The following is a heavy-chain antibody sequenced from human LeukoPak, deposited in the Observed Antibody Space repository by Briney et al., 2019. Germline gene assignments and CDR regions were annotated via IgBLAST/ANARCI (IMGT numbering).Heavy chain of an antibody. CDR2: IYHSGST. J-gene: IGHJ4*02. D-gene: IGHD6-13*01. CDR3: ARVRAAAGGWYCDY. V-gene: IGHV4-38-2*02. CDR1: GYSISSGYY. Sequence: TSETLSLTCTVSGYSISSGYYWGWIRQPPGKGLEWIGNIYHSGSTYYNPSLKSRVTISVDTSKKQFSLKLSSVTAADTAVFYCARVRAAAGGWYCDYWGQGTLVTVSS.